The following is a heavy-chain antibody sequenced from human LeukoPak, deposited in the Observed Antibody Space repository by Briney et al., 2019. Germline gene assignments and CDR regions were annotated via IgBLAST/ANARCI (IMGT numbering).Heavy chain of an antibody. CDR3: AGLGVMVRVYQSES. J-gene: IGHJ1*01. V-gene: IGHV4-39*06. Sequence: SETLSLTCAVSGGSVSSSQYLWGWIRQPPVKELDWTGSITYSGNTAYKPPLKSRITISVDTSKDQFALKLPSVTAADSAVYYCAGLGVMVRVYQSESWCRGTPVTVSS. CDR2: ITYSGNT. CDR1: GGSVSSSQYL. D-gene: IGHD2-8*01.